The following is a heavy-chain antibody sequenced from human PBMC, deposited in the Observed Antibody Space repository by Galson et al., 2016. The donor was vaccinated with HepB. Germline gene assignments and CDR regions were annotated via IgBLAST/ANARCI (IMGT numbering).Heavy chain of an antibody. Sequence: SLRLSCAAFGFRLNDFWMSWVRQAPGKGLGWIGRMKNKRDGGTLDYIEPVKGRFTISRDDSRNTLYLQMNSLRTEDTGVYYCTTDPRQWGQGTLVAVSS. CDR1: GFRLNDFW. CDR3: TTDPRQ. V-gene: IGHV3-15*05. J-gene: IGHJ4*02. CDR2: MKNKRDGGTL.